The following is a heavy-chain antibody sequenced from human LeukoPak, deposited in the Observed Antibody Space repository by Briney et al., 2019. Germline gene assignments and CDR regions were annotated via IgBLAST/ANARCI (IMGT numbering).Heavy chain of an antibody. V-gene: IGHV3-7*01. CDR1: GFTFSNEW. CDR3: ARDTSPSSSSSYFDAFDM. CDR2: INKDGSKK. D-gene: IGHD6-19*01. J-gene: IGHJ3*02. Sequence: GGSLRLSCASSGFTFSNEWMTWVRQAQGKGLEWVANINKDGSKKNYVDSVKGRFTISRDNSKNSLFLQMNSLRAEDTAIYYCARDTSPSSSSSYFDAFDMWGQGTMVTVSS.